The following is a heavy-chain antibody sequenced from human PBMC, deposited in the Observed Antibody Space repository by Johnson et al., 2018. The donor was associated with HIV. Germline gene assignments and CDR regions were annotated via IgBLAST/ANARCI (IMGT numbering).Heavy chain of an antibody. D-gene: IGHD6-13*01. V-gene: IGHV3-30*04. CDR2: ISYDGSNN. Sequence: QVQLVESGGGVVQPGRSLRLSCAASGFTFSSYAMHWVRQAPGKGLEWVAVISYDGSNNYYADSVKGRFTISRDNSKNTLSLHMNSLRADDTAVYYCAKEGPRRSSWSDAFDIWGQGTMVTVSS. CDR1: GFTFSSYA. CDR3: AKEGPRRSSWSDAFDI. J-gene: IGHJ3*02.